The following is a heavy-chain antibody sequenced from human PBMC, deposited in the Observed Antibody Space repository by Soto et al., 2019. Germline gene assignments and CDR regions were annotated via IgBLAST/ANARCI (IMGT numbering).Heavy chain of an antibody. V-gene: IGHV1-69*01. CDR3: AGGLGSLYAFDI. CDR2: VIPIFGTA. CDR1: AGTFSSYA. D-gene: IGHD6-19*01. J-gene: IGHJ3*02. Sequence: QVQLVQSGAEVKKPGPSVKVSCKASAGTFSSYAISWVRQAPGPGLEWMGGVIPIFGTANYAQKFQGRVTITADECTSTAYMELSRLRSEDTAVYYCAGGLGSLYAFDIWGQGTMVTVSS.